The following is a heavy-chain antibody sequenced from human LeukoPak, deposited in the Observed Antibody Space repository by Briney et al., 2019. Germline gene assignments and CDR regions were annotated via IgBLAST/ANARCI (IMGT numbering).Heavy chain of an antibody. CDR2: ISSSGSTR. V-gene: IGHV3-48*03. CDR3: ARQGDDY. D-gene: IGHD3-16*01. Sequence: GGSLRLSCAASGFTFSSYEMNWVRQAPGQWLEWVSYISSSGSTRYYADSVKGRFTISRDNAKNSLYLQMHSLRAEDTAVYYCARQGDDYWGHGTLVTVSS. J-gene: IGHJ4*01. CDR1: GFTFSSYE.